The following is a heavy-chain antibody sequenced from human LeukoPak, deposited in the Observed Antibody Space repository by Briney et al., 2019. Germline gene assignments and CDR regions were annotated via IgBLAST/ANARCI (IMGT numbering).Heavy chain of an antibody. Sequence: PGGSLRLSCAASGFTFSSYAMSWVRQAPGKGLEWVSAISGSGGSTYYADSVKGRFTISRDNSKNTLYLQMNSLRAEDTAVYYCAKDSTDSNSIRQYYYYYYMDVWGKGTTVTVSS. CDR2: ISGSGGST. D-gene: IGHD4-11*01. J-gene: IGHJ6*03. CDR3: AKDSTDSNSIRQYYYYYYMDV. V-gene: IGHV3-23*01. CDR1: GFTFSSYA.